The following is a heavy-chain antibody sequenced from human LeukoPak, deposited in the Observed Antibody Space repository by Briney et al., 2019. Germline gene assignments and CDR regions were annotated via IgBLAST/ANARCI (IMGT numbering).Heavy chain of an antibody. CDR2: XHYSGRT. CDR1: GGSMSSTSHX. CDR3: ARHDLWVGGTTNYYCMDV. J-gene: IGHJ6*03. D-gene: IGHD1-26*01. V-gene: IGHV4-39*01. Sequence: PSETLSLTCTVSGGSMSSTSHXXGWIRQPPGXXXXXXXXXHYSGRTYYNPSLKSRVTIYVDMSKNQFSLKLSSVTAADTALYYCARHDLWVGGTTNYYCMDVWGKGTTVTVSS.